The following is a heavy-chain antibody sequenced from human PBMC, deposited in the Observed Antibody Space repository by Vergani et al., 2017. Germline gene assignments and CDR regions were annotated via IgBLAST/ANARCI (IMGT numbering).Heavy chain of an antibody. D-gene: IGHD3-10*01. CDR1: GFTFSSYA. Sequence: VQLLESGGGVVQPGRSLRLSCAASGFTFSSYAMHWVRQAPGKGLEWVAVISYDGSNKYYADSVKGRFTISRDNSKNTLYLQMNSLRAEDTAVYYCARDLGGSAPWGWVDYWGQGTLVTVSS. V-gene: IGHV3-30-3*01. J-gene: IGHJ4*02. CDR2: ISYDGSNK. CDR3: ARDLGGSAPWGWVDY.